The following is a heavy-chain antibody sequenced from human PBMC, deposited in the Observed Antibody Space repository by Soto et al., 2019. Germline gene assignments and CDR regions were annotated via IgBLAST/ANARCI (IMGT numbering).Heavy chain of an antibody. CDR1: GGSISSSSYY. V-gene: IGHV4-39*01. J-gene: IGHJ4*02. CDR2: IYYSGST. CDR3: ARLGYSGYDRDY. Sequence: SETLSLTCTVSGGSISSSSYYWGWIRQPPGKGLEWIGSIYYSGSTYYNPSLKSRVTISVDTSKNQFSLKLSSVTAADTAVYYCARLGYSGYDRDYWGQGTLVTVSS. D-gene: IGHD5-12*01.